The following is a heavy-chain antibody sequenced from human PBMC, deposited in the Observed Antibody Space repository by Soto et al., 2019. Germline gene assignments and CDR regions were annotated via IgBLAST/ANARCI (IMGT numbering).Heavy chain of an antibody. V-gene: IGHV3-30*04. CDR2: VSYHGTKT. CDR1: GFTFSSYA. D-gene: IGHD3-10*01. J-gene: IGHJ6*02. CDR3: ARASDHYGSGNYPQLGTDV. Sequence: QVQLVESGGGVVQPGRSLRLSCAASGFTFSSYAMHWVRQTPDKGLQWVAVVSYHGTKTFYADSVKGRFTISRDNSKSTLFLRMNSLGPEDTAVYYCARASDHYGSGNYPQLGTDVWGQGTTVPVSS.